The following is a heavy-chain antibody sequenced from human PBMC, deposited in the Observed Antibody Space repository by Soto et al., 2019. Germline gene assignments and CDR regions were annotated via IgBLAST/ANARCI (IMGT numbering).Heavy chain of an antibody. V-gene: IGHV1-69*04. D-gene: IGHD6-19*01. CDR1: GGTFSSYT. Sequence: GASVKVSCKASGGTFSSYTISWVRQAPGQGLEWMGRIIPILGIANYAQKFQGRVTITADKSTSTAYMELSSLRSEDTAVYYCARDQAHSSGWYGRYNWFDPWGQGTLVTVSS. J-gene: IGHJ5*02. CDR2: IIPILGIA. CDR3: ARDQAHSSGWYGRYNWFDP.